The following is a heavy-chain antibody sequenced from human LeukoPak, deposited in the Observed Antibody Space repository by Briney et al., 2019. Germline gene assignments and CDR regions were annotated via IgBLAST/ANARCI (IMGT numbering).Heavy chain of an antibody. CDR3: ARDSPHSGSGDY. CDR1: GYTLTELS. Sequence: ASVKVSCKVSGYTLTELSMHWVRQAPGKGLEWMGGFDPEDGETIYAQKFQGRVTMTTDTSTSTAYMELRSLRSDDTAVYYCARDSPHSGSGDYWGQGTLVTVSS. J-gene: IGHJ4*02. CDR2: FDPEDGET. D-gene: IGHD1-26*01. V-gene: IGHV1-24*01.